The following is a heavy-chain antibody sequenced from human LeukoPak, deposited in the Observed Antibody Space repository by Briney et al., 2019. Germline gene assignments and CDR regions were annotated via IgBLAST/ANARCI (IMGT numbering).Heavy chain of an antibody. CDR3: ARQMDAYYYDSPFDY. J-gene: IGHJ4*02. V-gene: IGHV4-39*01. CDR2: IYYSGST. D-gene: IGHD3-22*01. Sequence: PSETLSLTYTVSGGSINSSSYYWGWIRQPPGKGLEWIGSIYYSGSTYYNPSLKSRVTISVDTSKNQFYLKLSSVTAADTAVYYCARQMDAYYYDSPFDYWGQGTLVTVSS. CDR1: GGSINSSSYY.